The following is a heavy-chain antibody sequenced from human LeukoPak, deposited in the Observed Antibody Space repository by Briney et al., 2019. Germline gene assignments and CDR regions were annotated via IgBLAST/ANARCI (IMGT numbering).Heavy chain of an antibody. V-gene: IGHV3-30*18. Sequence: PGGSLRLPCAASGFTFSSYGMHWVRQAPGKGLGWVAVISYDGSNKYYADSVKGRFTISRDNSKNTLYLQMNSLRAEDTAVYYCAKASHTIFGVAPHDAFDIWGQGTMVTVSS. J-gene: IGHJ3*02. CDR3: AKASHTIFGVAPHDAFDI. CDR1: GFTFSSYG. CDR2: ISYDGSNK. D-gene: IGHD3-3*01.